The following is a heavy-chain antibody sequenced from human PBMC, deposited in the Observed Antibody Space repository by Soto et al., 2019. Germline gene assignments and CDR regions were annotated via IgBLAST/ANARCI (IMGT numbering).Heavy chain of an antibody. V-gene: IGHV4-34*01. Sequence: SETLSLTCAVYGGSFSGYYWTWIRQPPGKGLEWIGKVYHNGNTNYNPSLKSRLTISVDTSNNQFSLKVRSVTAADTAVYYCARLSGSYNDRYFDSWGQGTLVTVSS. CDR3: ARLSGSYNDRYFDS. J-gene: IGHJ4*02. CDR1: GGSFSGYY. CDR2: VYHNGNT. D-gene: IGHD1-26*01.